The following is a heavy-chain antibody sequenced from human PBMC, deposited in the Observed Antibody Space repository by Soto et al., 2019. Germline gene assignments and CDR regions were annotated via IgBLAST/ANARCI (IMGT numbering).Heavy chain of an antibody. CDR1: GGTFSSYA. J-gene: IGHJ6*02. Sequence: GASVKVSCKASGGTFSSYAISWVRQAPGQGLEWMGGIIPIFGTANYAQKFQGRVTITADESTSTAYMELSSLRSEDTAVYYCARGDIITIFGVVSYGMDVWGQGTTVTVSS. CDR2: IIPIFGTA. D-gene: IGHD3-3*01. V-gene: IGHV1-69*13. CDR3: ARGDIITIFGVVSYGMDV.